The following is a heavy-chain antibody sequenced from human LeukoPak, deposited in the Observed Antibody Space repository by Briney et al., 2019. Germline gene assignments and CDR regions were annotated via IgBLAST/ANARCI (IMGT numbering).Heavy chain of an antibody. V-gene: IGHV3-23*01. Sequence: PGGSLRLSCAASGFTFSSYAMSWVRQAPGKGLEWVSAVSGSGGSTYYADSVKGRFTISRDNSKNTLYLPMNSLRAEDTAVYYCAKSTPSSTRKGYYFGYWGQGTLVTVSS. CDR1: GFTFSSYA. J-gene: IGHJ4*02. CDR3: AKSTPSSTRKGYYFGY. CDR2: VSGSGGST. D-gene: IGHD2-2*01.